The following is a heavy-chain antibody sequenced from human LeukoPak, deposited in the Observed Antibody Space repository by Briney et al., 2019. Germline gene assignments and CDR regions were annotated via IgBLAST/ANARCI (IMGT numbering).Heavy chain of an antibody. J-gene: IGHJ4*02. D-gene: IGHD6-19*01. CDR3: ARAGRLVLAWDYFDY. CDR2: ISYDGSNK. V-gene: IGHV3-30-3*01. Sequence: GGSLRLSCAASGFTFSSYAMHWVRQAPGKGLEWVAVISYDGSNKYYADSVKGRFTISRDNSKNTLYLQMNSLRAEDTAVYYCARAGRLVLAWDYFDYWGQGTLVTVSS. CDR1: GFTFSSYA.